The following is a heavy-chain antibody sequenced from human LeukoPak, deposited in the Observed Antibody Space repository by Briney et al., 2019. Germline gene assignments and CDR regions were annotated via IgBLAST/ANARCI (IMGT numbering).Heavy chain of an antibody. CDR2: INPNSGGT. CDR1: GYTFTGYY. D-gene: IGHD3-10*01. V-gene: IGHV1-2*02. Sequence: ASVKVSCKASGYTFTGYYMHWVRQAPGQGLEWMGWINPNSGGTNYAQKFQGRVTMTRDTSISTAYMELSRLRSDDTAAYYCARARITMVRGVMRLTRFDPWGQGTLVTVSS. CDR3: ARARITMVRGVMRLTRFDP. J-gene: IGHJ5*02.